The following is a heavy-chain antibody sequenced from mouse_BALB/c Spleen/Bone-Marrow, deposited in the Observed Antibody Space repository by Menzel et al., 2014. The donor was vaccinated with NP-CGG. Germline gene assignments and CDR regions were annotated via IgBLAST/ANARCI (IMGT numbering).Heavy chain of an antibody. V-gene: IGHV1-5*01. CDR3: TTHARNNFDY. CDR1: GYTFSNYW. CDR2: IYPGNSDT. J-gene: IGHJ2*01. Sequence: VQLQQSGTVLARPGAAVKMSCKASGYTFSNYWMHWVKQRPGQGLEWIGTIYPGNSDTTYNQKFQGKAKLTAVTSTNTAYMERSSLTNEDSAVYYCTTHARNNFDYWGQGTTLTVSS.